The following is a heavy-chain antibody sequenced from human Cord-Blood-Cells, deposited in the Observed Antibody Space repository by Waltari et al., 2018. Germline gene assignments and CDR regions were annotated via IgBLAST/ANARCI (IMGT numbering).Heavy chain of an antibody. CDR2: IYHSGST. J-gene: IGHJ4*02. CDR1: GYSISSGYY. CDR3: ARVGGFGSGSYYFDY. V-gene: IGHV4-38-2*02. D-gene: IGHD3-10*01. Sequence: QVQLQESGPGLVKPSETLSLPCTVPGYSISSGYYWGWIRQPPGKGLEWIGSIYHSGSTYYNPSLKSRVTISVDTSKNQFSLKLSSVTAADTAVYYCARVGGFGSGSYYFDYWGQGTLVTVSS.